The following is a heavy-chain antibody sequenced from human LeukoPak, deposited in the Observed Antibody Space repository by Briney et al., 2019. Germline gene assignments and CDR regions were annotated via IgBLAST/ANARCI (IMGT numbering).Heavy chain of an antibody. D-gene: IGHD4-17*01. V-gene: IGHV3-53*01. J-gene: IGHJ4*02. CDR2: IYYGNSGST. CDR3: AREDYGDFIGY. Sequence: GGSLRLSCAASGFTVSDNYMNWVRQAPGKGLEWVSVIYYGNSGSTYYADSVKGRFTISKDSSKNTLYLHMNSLRAEDTAVYYCAREDYGDFIGYWGQGTLVTVSS. CDR1: GFTVSDNY.